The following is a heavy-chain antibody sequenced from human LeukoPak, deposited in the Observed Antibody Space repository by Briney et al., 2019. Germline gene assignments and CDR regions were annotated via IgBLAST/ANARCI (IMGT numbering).Heavy chain of an antibody. Sequence: PETLSLTCSVSGDSISSSRHYWGWIRQPPGKGLERIGSIFYSGRTYSTPSLKSRVTMSLDTSKNQFSPRLTSVTAADTAIYYCARQIAVVEPTDPNWFDSWGQGTLVTVSS. CDR2: IFYSGRT. V-gene: IGHV4-39*07. CDR3: ARQIAVVEPTDPNWFDS. CDR1: GDSISSSRHY. D-gene: IGHD2-21*01. J-gene: IGHJ5*01.